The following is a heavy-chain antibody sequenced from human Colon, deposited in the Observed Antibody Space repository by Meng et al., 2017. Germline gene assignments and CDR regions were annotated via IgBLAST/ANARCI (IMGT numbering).Heavy chain of an antibody. CDR1: GFTFSSYE. D-gene: IGHD2-2*02. J-gene: IGHJ3*02. CDR3: ARDIRVARPADAFDI. CDR2: ISSSGSTI. Sequence: GGSLRLSCAASGFTFSSYEMNWVRQAPGKGLEWVSYISSSGSTIYYADSVKGRFTISRDNAKNSLYLQMNSLRAEDTAVYYCARDIRVARPADAFDIWGQGTMVTVSS. V-gene: IGHV3-48*03.